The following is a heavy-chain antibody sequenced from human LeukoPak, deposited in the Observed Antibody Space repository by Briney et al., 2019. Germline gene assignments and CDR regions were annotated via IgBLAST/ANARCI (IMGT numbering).Heavy chain of an antibody. Sequence: GGSLRLSCAASGFTFSSYWMSWVRQAPGKGLEWVANIKQDGSEKYYVDSVKGRFTISRDNAKNSLYLEMNSLRAEDTAVYYCASGGYSSGWYYFAYWGQGTLVTVSS. D-gene: IGHD6-19*01. J-gene: IGHJ4*02. V-gene: IGHV3-7*01. CDR1: GFTFSSYW. CDR3: ASGGYSSGWYYFAY. CDR2: IKQDGSEK.